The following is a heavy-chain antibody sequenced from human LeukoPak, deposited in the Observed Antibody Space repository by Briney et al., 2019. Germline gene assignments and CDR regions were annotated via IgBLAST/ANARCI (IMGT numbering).Heavy chain of an antibody. CDR1: GYTFTYRY. J-gene: IGHJ5*02. V-gene: IGHV1-45*02. Sequence: GASVKVSCKASGYTFTYRYLHWVRQAPGQALEWMGWITPFNGNTNYAQKFQDRVTITRDRSMSTAYMELSSLKSEDTAMYYCANSPDSGGLGPWGQGTLVTVSS. CDR2: ITPFNGNT. CDR3: ANSPDSGGLGP. D-gene: IGHD3-10*01.